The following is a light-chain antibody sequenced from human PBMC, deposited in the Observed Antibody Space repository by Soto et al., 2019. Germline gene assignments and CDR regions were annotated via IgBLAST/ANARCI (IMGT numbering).Light chain of an antibody. CDR1: QSLTSRY. CDR3: QQYESSRPSLP. V-gene: IGKV3-20*01. Sequence: EIVLTQSPGTLSLSPGERDTLSCRASQSLTSRYLGWYQQKSGQAPRLLIYGASSRATGIPDKFSGSGSRTDYPLTNSRLEREDFAVHYSQQYESSRPSLPLGQETNLDIK. J-gene: IGKJ2*01. CDR2: GAS.